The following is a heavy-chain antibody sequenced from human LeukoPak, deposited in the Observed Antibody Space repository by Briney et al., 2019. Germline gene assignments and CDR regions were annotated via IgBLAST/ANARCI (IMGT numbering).Heavy chain of an antibody. Sequence: ASVKVSCKASGYTFTGYYMHWVRQAPGQGLEWMGWINPNSGGTNYAQKFQGRVTMTRDTSISTAYMELSRLRSDDTAVYYCARLAEYSYGIDYWGQGTLVTVSS. CDR2: INPNSGGT. CDR1: GYTFTGYY. V-gene: IGHV1-2*02. J-gene: IGHJ4*02. D-gene: IGHD5-18*01. CDR3: ARLAEYSYGIDY.